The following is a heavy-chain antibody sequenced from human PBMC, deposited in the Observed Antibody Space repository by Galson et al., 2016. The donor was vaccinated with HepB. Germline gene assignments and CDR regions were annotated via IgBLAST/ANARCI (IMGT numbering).Heavy chain of an antibody. CDR1: GFTFSSSA. CDR3: TKMDQLLVATSTYNWNWRFDP. Sequence: SLRLSCAASGFTFSSSAMSWVRQAPGKGLEWVSAITGSGGTTYYADSVKGRFTIFRDNSKNTLYLQMNSLGAEDTAIYYCTKMDQLLVATSTYNWNWRFDPRGQGILVTVSS. D-gene: IGHD1-7*01. CDR2: ITGSGGTT. V-gene: IGHV3-23*01. J-gene: IGHJ5*02.